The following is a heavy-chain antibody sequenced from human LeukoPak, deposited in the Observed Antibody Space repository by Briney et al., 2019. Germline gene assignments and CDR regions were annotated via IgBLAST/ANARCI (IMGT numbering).Heavy chain of an antibody. CDR1: GGSISNYY. CDR2: IYYSGST. Sequence: SETLSLTCTVSGGSISNYYWSWIRQPPGKGLEWIGYIYYSGSTYYNPSLKSRVTISVDTSKNQFSLKLSSVTAADTAVYYCARVDFGSGSPFDYWGQGTLVTVSS. CDR3: ARVDFGSGSPFDY. D-gene: IGHD3-10*01. V-gene: IGHV4-59*08. J-gene: IGHJ4*02.